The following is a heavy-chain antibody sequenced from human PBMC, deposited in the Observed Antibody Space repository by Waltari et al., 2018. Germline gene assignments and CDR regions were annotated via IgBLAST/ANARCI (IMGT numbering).Heavy chain of an antibody. CDR3: ARGGAYCGGDCYPHLDY. Sequence: QVQLQESGPRLVKPSETLSLTCTVSGGSISSYYWRWIRQPPGKGLEWIGYVYYSGSTSYNPSLKGRVTVSGDTSKNQWSRKLRSVTAADTAVYYCARGGAYCGGDCYPHLDYWGQGTLVTVSS. CDR2: VYYSGST. V-gene: IGHV4-59*01. CDR1: GGSISSYY. J-gene: IGHJ4*02. D-gene: IGHD2-21*01.